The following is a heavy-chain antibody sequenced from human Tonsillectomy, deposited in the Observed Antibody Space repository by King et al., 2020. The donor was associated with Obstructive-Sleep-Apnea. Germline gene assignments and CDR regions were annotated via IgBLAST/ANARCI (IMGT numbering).Heavy chain of an antibody. CDR3: VRVQGYSGYDHYFDY. CDR1: GGSISSYY. J-gene: IGHJ4*02. CDR2: MYYSGPT. D-gene: IGHD5-12*01. Sequence: QLQESGPGLVKPSETLSLTCTVSGGSISSYYWSWCRQPPGKGLEWIGYMYYSGPTNYNPSLKSRVTISGDTSKNQVSLKLSSVTAADTAVYYCVRVQGYSGYDHYFDYWGQGTLVTVSS. V-gene: IGHV4-59*01.